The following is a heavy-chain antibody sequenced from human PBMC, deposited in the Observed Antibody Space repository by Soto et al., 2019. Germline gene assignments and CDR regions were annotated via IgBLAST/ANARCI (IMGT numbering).Heavy chain of an antibody. V-gene: IGHV1-8*02. CDR1: GYTFNNYD. Sequence: GASVKVSCKASGYTFNNYDIHWVRQAPGHGLEWMGWMNPNSGNTGYAQNFRGRVTKTQNTAIGTAYMELSSLRSDDTATYYCTRAYGAETFDFWGQGTRVTVSS. CDR2: MNPNSGNT. D-gene: IGHD3-10*01. CDR3: TRAYGAETFDF. J-gene: IGHJ5*01.